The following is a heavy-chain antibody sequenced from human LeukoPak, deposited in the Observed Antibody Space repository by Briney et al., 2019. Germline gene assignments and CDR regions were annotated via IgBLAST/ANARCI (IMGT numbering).Heavy chain of an antibody. CDR2: ISSSSSYI. J-gene: IGHJ4*02. V-gene: IGHV3-21*01. CDR3: ARDLGIAAAKSDY. CDR1: GFTFSSYS. D-gene: IGHD6-13*01. Sequence: GGSLRLSCAASGFTFSSYSMNWVRQAPGKGLEWVSSISSSSSYIYYADSVKGRFTISRDNAKNSLYLQMNSLRAEDTAVYYCARDLGIAAAKSDYWGQGTQVTVSS.